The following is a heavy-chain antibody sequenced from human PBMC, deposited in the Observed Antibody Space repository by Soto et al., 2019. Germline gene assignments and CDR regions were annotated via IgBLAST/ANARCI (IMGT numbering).Heavy chain of an antibody. CDR1: GGTFNTYA. Sequence: QVQLVQSGAEMKKPGSSVKVSCQSSGGTFNTYAMNWVRQAPGQGPEWMGDISPMFGAGNYAPKFQGRVTITADESTGTSYMQLSSVTSEETALYFCAREVQVHTPAFVYWGQGTLVTVSS. J-gene: IGHJ4*02. CDR3: AREVQVHTPAFVY. D-gene: IGHD3-10*01. V-gene: IGHV1-69*19. CDR2: ISPMFGAG.